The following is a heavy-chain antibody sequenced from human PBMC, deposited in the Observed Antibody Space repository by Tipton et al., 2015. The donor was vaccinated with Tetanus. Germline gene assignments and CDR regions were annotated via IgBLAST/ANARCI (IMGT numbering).Heavy chain of an antibody. CDR2: INPSGGST. D-gene: IGHD2-2*01. J-gene: IGHJ4*02. CDR3: ARGPIVVVPAARGAFDY. Sequence: QSGPEVKKPGASVKVSCKASGYTFTSYYMHWVRQAPGQGLEWMGIINPSGGSTSYAQKFQGRVTMTRDTSTSTVYMELSSLRSEDTAVYYCARGPIVVVPAARGAFDYWGQGTLVTVSS. V-gene: IGHV1-46*01. CDR1: GYTFTSYY.